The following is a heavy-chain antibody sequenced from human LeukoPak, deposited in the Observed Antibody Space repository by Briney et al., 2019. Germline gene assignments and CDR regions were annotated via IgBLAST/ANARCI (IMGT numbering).Heavy chain of an antibody. CDR3: ARDSPIIGDSSGYYPVGY. J-gene: IGHJ4*02. V-gene: IGHV3-30*03. CDR2: ISYDGSNK. Sequence: GSLRLSCAASGFTFSSYGMHLVRPAPGKGLEWVAVISYDGSNKYYADSVKGRFTISRDNSKNTLYLQMNSLRAEDTAVYYCARDSPIIGDSSGYYPVGYWGQGTLVTVST. D-gene: IGHD3-22*01. CDR1: GFTFSSYG.